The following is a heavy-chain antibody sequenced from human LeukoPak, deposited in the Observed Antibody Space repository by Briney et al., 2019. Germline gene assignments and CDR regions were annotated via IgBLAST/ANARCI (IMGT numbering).Heavy chain of an antibody. CDR3: ARDHRLLVAGHFDY. CDR1: GGTFSSYA. Sequence: ASVKVSCKASGGTFSSYAISRVRQAPGQGLEWMGVINPSSGSTSYAQRFQGRVTMTRDMSTSTVYMEMSRLRSEDTAVYYCARDHRLLVAGHFDYWGQGTLVTVSS. J-gene: IGHJ4*02. D-gene: IGHD6-19*01. CDR2: INPSSGST. V-gene: IGHV1-46*01.